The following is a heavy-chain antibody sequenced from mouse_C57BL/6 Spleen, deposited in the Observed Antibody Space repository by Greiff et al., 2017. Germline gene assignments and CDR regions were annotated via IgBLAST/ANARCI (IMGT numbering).Heavy chain of an antibody. CDR2: INPNNGGT. CDR3: ARTVVARYFDV. J-gene: IGHJ1*03. V-gene: IGHV1-26*01. D-gene: IGHD1-1*01. Sequence: DVKLQESGPELVKPGASVKISCKASGYTFTDYYMNWVKQSHGKSLEWIGDINPNNGGTSYNQKFKGKATLTVDKSSSTAYMELRSLTSEDSAVYYCARTVVARYFDVWGTGTTVTVSS. CDR1: GYTFTDYY.